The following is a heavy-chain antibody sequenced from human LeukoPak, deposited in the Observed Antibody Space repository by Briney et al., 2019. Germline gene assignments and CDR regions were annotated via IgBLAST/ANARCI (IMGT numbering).Heavy chain of an antibody. CDR2: ISWNSGSI. V-gene: IGHV3-9*01. D-gene: IGHD2-2*01. Sequence: PGGSLRLSCAASGFTFDDYAMHWVRQAPGKGLEWVSGISWNSGSIGYADSVKGRFTISRDNAKNSLYLQMNSLRAEDTAVYYCASGHPRYQLLGSQGHWFDPWGQGTLVTVSS. J-gene: IGHJ5*02. CDR3: ASGHPRYQLLGSQGHWFDP. CDR1: GFTFDDYA.